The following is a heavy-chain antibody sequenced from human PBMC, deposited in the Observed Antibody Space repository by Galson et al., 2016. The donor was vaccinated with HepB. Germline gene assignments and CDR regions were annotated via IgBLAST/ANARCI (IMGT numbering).Heavy chain of an antibody. V-gene: IGHV3-7*03. J-gene: IGHJ4*02. CDR2: IKQDGSKK. CDR1: GFTFSSYW. Sequence: SLRLSCAASGFTFSSYWMSWVRQAPGKGLEWVANIKQDGSKKEYLDSVEGRFTISRGNAAKSVYLQLNSLRADDTAVYYCAREGAGGFDNWGQGTLVTVSS. CDR3: AREGAGGFDN. D-gene: IGHD3-16*01.